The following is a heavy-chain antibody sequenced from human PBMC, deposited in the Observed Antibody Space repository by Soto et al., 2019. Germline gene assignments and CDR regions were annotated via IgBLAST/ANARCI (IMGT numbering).Heavy chain of an antibody. D-gene: IGHD1-1*01. Sequence: ASVKVSCKASGYTFTGYYMHWVRQAPGQGLEWMGWINPNSGGTNYAQKFQGWVTMTRDTSIGTAYMELSRLRSDDTAVYYCARCPTRVEPRGLSYYGMDVWGQGTTVTVSS. CDR1: GYTFTGYY. CDR2: INPNSGGT. CDR3: ARCPTRVEPRGLSYYGMDV. V-gene: IGHV1-2*04. J-gene: IGHJ6*02.